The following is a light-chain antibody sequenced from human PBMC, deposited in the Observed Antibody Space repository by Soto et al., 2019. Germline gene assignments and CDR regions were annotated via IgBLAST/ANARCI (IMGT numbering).Light chain of an antibody. CDR3: SSYAGSNNLV. CDR2: EVS. J-gene: IGLJ2*01. Sequence: QSALTQPPSASGSTRQSVTISCTGTSSDVGGYNSVSWYQQHPGKVPRLMIYEVSKRPSGVPDRFSGSKSVNTASLTVSGLQAEDEADYYCSSYAGSNNLVFGGGTKLTVL. V-gene: IGLV2-8*01. CDR1: SSDVGGYNS.